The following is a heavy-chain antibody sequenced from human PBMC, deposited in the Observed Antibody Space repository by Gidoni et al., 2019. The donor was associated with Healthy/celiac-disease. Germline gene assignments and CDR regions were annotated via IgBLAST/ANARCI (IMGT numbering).Heavy chain of an antibody. V-gene: IGHV3-30-3*01. D-gene: IGHD2-15*01. CDR2: ISYDGSNK. CDR1: GFTFSSYA. Sequence: QVPLVESGGGVVQPGRSLRLSCAASGFTFSSYAMHWVRQAPGKGLEWVAVISYDGSNKYYADSVKGRFTISRDNSKNTLYLQMNSLRAEDTAVYYCARGGGGSFRLDYWGQGTLVTVSS. J-gene: IGHJ4*02. CDR3: ARGGGGSFRLDY.